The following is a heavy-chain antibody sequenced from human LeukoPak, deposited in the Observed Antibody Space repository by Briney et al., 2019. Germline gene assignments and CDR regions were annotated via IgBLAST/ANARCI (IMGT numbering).Heavy chain of an antibody. CDR2: IFGSGGSP. J-gene: IGHJ4*02. CDR3: GKTTVGYSSGQKPAWPVDF. V-gene: IGHV3-23*01. D-gene: IGHD5-18*01. CDR1: EFTFGSHA. Sequence: QPGGSLRLSCEASEFTFGSHAMYWVRQAPGKGLEWVAGIFGSGGSPHYADSVKGRFTISRDNPRNTVYLQINSLRDDDTAVYYCGKTTVGYSSGQKPAWPVDFWGQGTLVTVSS.